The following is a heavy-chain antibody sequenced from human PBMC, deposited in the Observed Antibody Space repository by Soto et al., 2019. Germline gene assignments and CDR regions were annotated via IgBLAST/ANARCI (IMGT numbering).Heavy chain of an antibody. CDR1: GFTFSNYW. V-gene: IGHV3-74*01. CDR2: INSDGSST. D-gene: IGHD3-10*01. CDR3: ARAVRSGSYPYYYYGMDV. J-gene: IGHJ6*02. Sequence: EVQVVESGGGLVQPGGSLRLSCAASGFTFSNYWMQWVRQAPGKGLVWVSRINSDGSSTSYADSVKGRFTISRDHAKNTLYLQMNSLRAEDTAVYYCARAVRSGSYPYYYYGMDVWGQGTTVTVSS.